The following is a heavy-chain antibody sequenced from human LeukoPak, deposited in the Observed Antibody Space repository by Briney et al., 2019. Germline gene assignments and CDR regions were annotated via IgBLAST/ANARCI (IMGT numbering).Heavy chain of an antibody. CDR2: IYYSGST. CDR3: AGAASGWDFDY. CDR1: GGSISSYY. D-gene: IGHD6-19*01. V-gene: IGHV4-59*01. Sequence: SETLSLTCTVSGGSISSYYWSWIRQPPGKGLEWIGYIYYSGSTNYNPSLKSRVTISVDTSKNQFSLKLSSVTAADTAVYYCAGAASGWDFDYWGQGTLVTVSS. J-gene: IGHJ4*02.